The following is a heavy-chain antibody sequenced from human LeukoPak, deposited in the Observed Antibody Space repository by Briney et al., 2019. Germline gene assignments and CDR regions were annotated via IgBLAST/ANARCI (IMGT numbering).Heavy chain of an antibody. CDR2: IYHSGST. Sequence: SETLSLTCTVSGYSISSGYYWGWIRQPPGKGLEWIGSIYHSGSTYYNPSLKSRVTISVDTSKNQFSLKLSSVTAADTAVYYCARHIGVGATFAVDYWGQGTLVTVSS. CDR3: ARHIGVGATFAVDY. J-gene: IGHJ4*02. D-gene: IGHD1-26*01. V-gene: IGHV4-38-2*02. CDR1: GYSISSGYY.